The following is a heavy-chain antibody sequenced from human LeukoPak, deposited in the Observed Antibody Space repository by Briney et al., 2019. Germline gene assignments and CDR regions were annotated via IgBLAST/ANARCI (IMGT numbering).Heavy chain of an antibody. V-gene: IGHV4-4*07. Sequence: PSGTLSLTCTVSGGSIIKYFWNWIRQPAGKGLEWLGRVDSSWNHNYTPTLKSRLTMSVDTSKNQFSLKVTSVTAADTAVYYCARVCGSATGYRLCGFDIWGQGTVVTVSS. J-gene: IGHJ3*02. CDR3: ARVCGSATGYRLCGFDI. D-gene: IGHD3-9*01. CDR2: VDSSWNH. CDR1: GGSIIKYF.